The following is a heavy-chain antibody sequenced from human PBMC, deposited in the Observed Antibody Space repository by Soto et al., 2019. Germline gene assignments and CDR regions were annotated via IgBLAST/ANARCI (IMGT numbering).Heavy chain of an antibody. CDR3: ARELGSSSLYYYGMDV. CDR1: GGSISSYY. CDR2: IYTSGST. D-gene: IGHD6-6*01. J-gene: IGHJ6*02. V-gene: IGHV4-4*07. Sequence: QVQLQESGPGLVKPSETLSLTCTVSGGSISSYYWSWIRQPAGKGLEWIGRIYTSGSTNYNPSLKSRVTTSVDTSKNQFSLKLSSVTAADTAVYYCARELGSSSLYYYGMDVWGQGTTVTVSS.